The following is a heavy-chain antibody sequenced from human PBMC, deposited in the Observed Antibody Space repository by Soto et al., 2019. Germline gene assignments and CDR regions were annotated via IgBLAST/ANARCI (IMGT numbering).Heavy chain of an antibody. J-gene: IGHJ5*02. CDR2: INPRSGDT. V-gene: IGHV1-2*06. D-gene: IGHD1-26*01. CDR1: GYTFIGYY. Sequence: QVQLVQSGAEVKKPGASVKVSCKASGYTFIGYYIHWVRQAPGPGLEWMGRINPRSGDTTYAQKFQGRLTMTRDTSISPAYMELSSLRSDDKAVYYCGRGGVGDTPLGWFDPWGQGSMVTVSS. CDR3: GRGGVGDTPLGWFDP.